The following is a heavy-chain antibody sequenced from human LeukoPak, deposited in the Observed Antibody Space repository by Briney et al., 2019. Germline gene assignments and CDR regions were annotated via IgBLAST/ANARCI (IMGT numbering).Heavy chain of an antibody. CDR2: ISSSGSTI. V-gene: IGHV3-48*03. D-gene: IGHD6-19*01. Sequence: GGSLRLSCTASGFTFSSYAMHWIRQAPGKGLEWVSYISSSGSTIYYADSVKGRFTISRDNAKNSLYLQMNSLRAEDTAVYYCASSSGWYFQVDYWGQGTLVTVSS. CDR3: ASSSGWYFQVDY. J-gene: IGHJ4*02. CDR1: GFTFSSYA.